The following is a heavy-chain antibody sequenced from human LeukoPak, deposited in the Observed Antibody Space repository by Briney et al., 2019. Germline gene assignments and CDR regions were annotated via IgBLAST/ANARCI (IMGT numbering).Heavy chain of an antibody. J-gene: IGHJ4*02. CDR3: ARRVRWVTGETSGYYFDY. D-gene: IGHD2-21*02. CDR1: GFTFSSYS. CDR2: ISSSSNTI. V-gene: IGHV3-48*02. Sequence: GRSLRLSCAASGFTFSSYSMNSGRGAPGKGLEWVSYISSSSNTISYADSVKGRFAISRDNAKNSQYLQMNRLRDEDTAVYYCARRVRWVTGETSGYYFDYWGQGTLVTVSS.